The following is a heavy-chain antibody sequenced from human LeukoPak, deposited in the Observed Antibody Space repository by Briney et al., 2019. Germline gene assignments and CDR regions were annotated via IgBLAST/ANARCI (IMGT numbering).Heavy chain of an antibody. V-gene: IGHV3-15*01. D-gene: IGHD2-2*01. CDR2: IKSKTDGGTT. CDR3: TTGGYCSSTSCYYYYGMAV. CDR1: GFTFSNAW. J-gene: IGHJ6*02. Sequence: GGSLRLSCAASGFTFSNAWMSWVRQAPGKGLEWVGRIKSKTDGGTTDYAAPVKGRFTISRDDSKNTLYLQMNSLKTEDTAVYYCTTGGYCSSTSCYYYYGMAVWGQGTTVTVSS.